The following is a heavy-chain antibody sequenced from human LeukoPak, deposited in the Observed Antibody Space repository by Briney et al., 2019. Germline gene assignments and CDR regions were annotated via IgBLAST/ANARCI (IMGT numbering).Heavy chain of an antibody. Sequence: GQSGRISLKGSRYSFPTFSISWVRQSTGEGLEWMGRLPASDAYTNSTPSSQGHVTTSADKSTSTAYLQRSSVKASDTAMYYCARRSSSGWYDFDSWGQGTLVTVSS. D-gene: IGHD6-19*01. CDR1: RYSFPTFS. CDR2: LPASDAYT. CDR3: ARRSSSGWYDFDS. J-gene: IGHJ4*02. V-gene: IGHV5-10-1*01.